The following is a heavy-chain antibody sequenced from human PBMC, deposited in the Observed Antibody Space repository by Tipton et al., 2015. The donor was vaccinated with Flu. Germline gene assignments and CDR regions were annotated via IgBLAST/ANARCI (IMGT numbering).Heavy chain of an antibody. Sequence: GLVKPSETLSLSCSVSSGSISSYYWSWIRQPAGKGLEWIGRVYIGGRTNYNPSLKSRVTMSVDLFKNQISLRLSSVTAADTAMYYCARGDYGDYDHEADGFDIWGQGTLVTVSA. J-gene: IGHJ3*02. CDR1: SGSISSYY. D-gene: IGHD4-17*01. V-gene: IGHV4-4*07. CDR2: VYIGGRT. CDR3: ARGDYGDYDHEADGFDI.